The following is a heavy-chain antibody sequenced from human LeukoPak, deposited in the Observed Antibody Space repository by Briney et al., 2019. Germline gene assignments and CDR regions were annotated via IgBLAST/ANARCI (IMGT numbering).Heavy chain of an antibody. V-gene: IGHV3-20*01. J-gene: IGHJ6*02. Sequence: GGSLRLSCAASGFSFSDHAMAWVRQAPGKGLKWVATITGNGDSKFYADSVKGRFTISRDNAKNSLYLQMNSLRAEDTALYHCARSFGSGSFHYYYYYGMDVWGQGTTVTVSS. D-gene: IGHD3-10*01. CDR1: GFSFSDHA. CDR2: ITGNGDSK. CDR3: ARSFGSGSFHYYYYYGMDV.